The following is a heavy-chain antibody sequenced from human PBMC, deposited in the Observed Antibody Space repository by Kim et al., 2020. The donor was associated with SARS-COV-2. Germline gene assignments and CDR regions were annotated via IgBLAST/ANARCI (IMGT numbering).Heavy chain of an antibody. CDR3: VKYVRDCCSFRDFLYF. CDR2: ISSNGVNT. CDR1: GFTFSSYA. J-gene: IGHJ1*01. V-gene: IGHV3-23*01. D-gene: IGHD3-10*02. Sequence: GGSLRLSCAASGFTFSSYAMSWVRQAPGKGLEWVSSISSNGVNTLYADSVKGRLTISRDNSKGTLYLQMNSLRAEDTAVYYCVKYVRDCCSFRDFLYF.